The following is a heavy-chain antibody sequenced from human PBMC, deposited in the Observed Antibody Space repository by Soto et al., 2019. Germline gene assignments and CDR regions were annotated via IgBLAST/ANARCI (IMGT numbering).Heavy chain of an antibody. V-gene: IGHV1-18*01. CDR1: GYTFNTYF. J-gene: IGHJ4*02. Sequence: HVQLVQSGGELKKPGASVKVSCNTSGYTFNTYFITWVRQAPGQGLEWMGWISPHNGNTNYAEKFQGRVTTTADTITKTAYMELRNLRSDDTAVYYCARDTGNSFDYWGQGTPVTVSS. CDR3: ARDTGNSFDY. CDR2: ISPHNGNT.